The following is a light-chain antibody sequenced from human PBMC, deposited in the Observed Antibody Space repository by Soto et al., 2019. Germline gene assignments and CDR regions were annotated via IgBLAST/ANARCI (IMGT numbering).Light chain of an antibody. J-gene: IGKJ5*01. CDR3: QKTFNSPIT. V-gene: IGKV1-39*01. CDR1: LNISRY. Sequence: DIDLNQSPSSLSASVVDRVITTCRASLNISRYLHWYHQQPGKGPKVLIYGASSLQSGVSTRFSGSGSRTDCTLTISSVCPEGLGSFSLQKTFNSPITFGGRTRLEIK. CDR2: GAS.